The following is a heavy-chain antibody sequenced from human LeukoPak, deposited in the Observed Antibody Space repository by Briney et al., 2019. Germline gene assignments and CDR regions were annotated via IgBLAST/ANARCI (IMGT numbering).Heavy chain of an antibody. J-gene: IGHJ4*02. V-gene: IGHV3-23*01. CDR2: ISGSSGSI. CDR3: AKDPFNVRWSYFDY. D-gene: IGHD3-10*02. Sequence: GGSLGLSCAASGFTFSSYAMIWVRQAPGKGLEWVSAISGSSGSIYYADSVKGRFTISRDKSKSTLFLQMNSLRAEDTAVYYCAKDPFNVRWSYFDYWGQGSLVTVSS. CDR1: GFTFSSYA.